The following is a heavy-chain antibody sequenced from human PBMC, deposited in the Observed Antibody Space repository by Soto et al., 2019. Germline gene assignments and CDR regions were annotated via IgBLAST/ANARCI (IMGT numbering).Heavy chain of an antibody. CDR2: IYYSGST. CDR3: ARGHSVLRYFDWLGD. Sequence: QVQLQESGPGLVKPSETLSLTCTVSGGSISSYYWSWIRQPPGKGLEWIGNIYYSGSTNYNPSLKSRVTISVDTSKNQFSLKLSSVTAADTAVYYCARGHSVLRYFDWLGDWGQGTLVTVSS. J-gene: IGHJ4*02. D-gene: IGHD3-9*01. CDR1: GGSISSYY. V-gene: IGHV4-59*01.